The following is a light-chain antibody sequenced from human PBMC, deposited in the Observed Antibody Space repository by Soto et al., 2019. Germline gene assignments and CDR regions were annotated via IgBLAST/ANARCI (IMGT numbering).Light chain of an antibody. J-gene: IGKJ1*01. Sequence: DIQMAQSPSSLSASVGDRVTITCRASQSISSYLNWYQQKPGKAPKLLIYAASSLQSGVPSRFSGSGSGTDFTLTISSLHSEDFATYYCQQSYSTSWTFGQGTKVEIK. CDR3: QQSYSTSWT. CDR2: AAS. V-gene: IGKV1-39*01. CDR1: QSISSY.